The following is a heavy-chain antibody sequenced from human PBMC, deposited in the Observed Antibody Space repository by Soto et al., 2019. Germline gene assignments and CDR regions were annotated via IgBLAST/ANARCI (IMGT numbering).Heavy chain of an antibody. CDR2: ISAYNGDT. Sequence: QGQLVQSGAEVKKPGASVKVSCKASGYTFNTYGITWVRQAPGQGLEWMGWISAYNGDTNHKENFQGRLTLTTDSTTSTANREQRGRRYSATAVYSCARCGAFAGRYMLPSDPWAREPWSSSPQ. J-gene: IGHJ5*02. D-gene: IGHD1-26*01. CDR3: ARCGAFAGRYMLPSDP. CDR1: GYTFNTYG. V-gene: IGHV1-18*01.